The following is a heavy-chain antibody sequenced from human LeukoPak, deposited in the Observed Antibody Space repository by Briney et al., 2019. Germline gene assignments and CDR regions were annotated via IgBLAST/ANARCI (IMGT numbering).Heavy chain of an antibody. V-gene: IGHV4-59*01. CDR2: VYYSGST. CDR3: ARDRYYYGSGSYYLDY. J-gene: IGHJ4*02. D-gene: IGHD3-10*01. CDR1: GGSISSYY. Sequence: SETLSLTCTVSGGSISSYYWSWIRQAPGKGLEWMGYVYYSGSTNYNPSLKSRITVSVDTSKSQFSLKLTSVTAADTAVYYCARDRYYYGSGSYYLDYWGQGTLVTVSS.